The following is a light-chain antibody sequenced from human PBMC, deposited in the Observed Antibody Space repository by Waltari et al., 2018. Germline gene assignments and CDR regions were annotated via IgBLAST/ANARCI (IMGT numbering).Light chain of an antibody. Sequence: DIVMTLSPLSLPVTPGEPASISCRSSQSLLHSKGYNCLDWYLQKPGQSPQLLIYLGSNRASGVPDRFSGSGSGTDFSLKISRVEAEDVGVYYCMQALQTPYTFGQGTKLEIK. CDR2: LGS. J-gene: IGKJ2*01. V-gene: IGKV2-28*01. CDR3: MQALQTPYT. CDR1: QSLLHSKGYNC.